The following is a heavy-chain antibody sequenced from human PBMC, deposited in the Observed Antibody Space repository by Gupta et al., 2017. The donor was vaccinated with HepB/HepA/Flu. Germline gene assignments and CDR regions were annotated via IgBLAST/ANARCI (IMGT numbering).Heavy chain of an antibody. V-gene: IGHV3-23*01. CDR3: AKPQDIYYYYGLDV. J-gene: IGHJ6*02. CDR1: GFTFRSYA. CDR2: ISGSGGST. Sequence: EVQLLESGGGLVQPGGSLRLSCAASGFTFRSYAMSWVRQAPGKGLEWVSGISGSGGSTYFADSVKGRFTISRDNSKNTLYRQMNSLRAEDTAFYYCAKPQDIYYYYGLDVGGQGTTVTVSS.